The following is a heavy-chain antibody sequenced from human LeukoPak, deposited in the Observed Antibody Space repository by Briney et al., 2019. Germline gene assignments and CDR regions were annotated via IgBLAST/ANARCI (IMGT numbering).Heavy chain of an antibody. CDR3: VRDIAVIGAAGYYFDH. J-gene: IGHJ4*02. D-gene: IGHD6-13*01. CDR2: ISAYNGQT. CDR1: GYTFTNYG. V-gene: IGHV1-18*01. Sequence: ASVKVSCKASGYTFTNYGISWVRRAPGQGREWGGWISAYNGQTIYTPSLQGRVTMTTDTSTNTAYMELTGLTSGDTAVYYCVRDIAVIGAAGYYFDHWGQGTQVTVSS.